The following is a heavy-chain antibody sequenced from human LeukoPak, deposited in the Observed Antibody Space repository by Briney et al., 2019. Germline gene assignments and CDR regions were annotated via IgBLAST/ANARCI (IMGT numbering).Heavy chain of an antibody. CDR2: ISVSSSYI. V-gene: IGHV3-21*01. D-gene: IGHD6-19*01. CDR3: AREIGSSGWYGDAFDI. J-gene: IGHJ3*02. CDR1: GFTFSSYS. Sequence: GGSLRLSCAASGFTFSSYSMSWVRQVPGKGLECVSSISVSSSYIYYADSLKGRFTISRDNAKNSLYLQMNSLRAEDTAVYYCAREIGSSGWYGDAFDIWGQGTMVTVSS.